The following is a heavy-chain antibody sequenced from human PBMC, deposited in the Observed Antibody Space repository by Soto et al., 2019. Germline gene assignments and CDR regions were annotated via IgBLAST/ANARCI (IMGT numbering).Heavy chain of an antibody. V-gene: IGHV1-2*04. CDR2: INPNSGGT. Sequence: QVQLVQSGAEVKKPGASVKVSCKASGYIFTGYYMHWVRQAPGQGLEWMGWINPNSGGTNYAQKFQGWVTMTRDTSTSTAYMELSSLRSEDTAVYYCAAGSRGIAVLDYWGQGTLVTVSS. J-gene: IGHJ4*02. CDR1: GYIFTGYY. D-gene: IGHD6-19*01. CDR3: AAGSRGIAVLDY.